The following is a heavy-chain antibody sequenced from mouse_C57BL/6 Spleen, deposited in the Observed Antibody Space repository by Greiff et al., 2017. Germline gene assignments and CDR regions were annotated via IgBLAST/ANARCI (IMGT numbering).Heavy chain of an antibody. J-gene: IGHJ3*01. CDR3: AREDSSGYVRAWFAY. CDR2: IHPNSGST. V-gene: IGHV1-64*01. D-gene: IGHD3-2*02. Sequence: QVQLQQPGAELVKPGASVTLSCKASGYTFTSYWMHWVKQRPGQGLEWIGMIHPNSGSTNYNEKFKSKATLTVDKSSSTAYMQLSSLTSEDSAVYYCAREDSSGYVRAWFAYWGQGTLVTVSA. CDR1: GYTFTSYW.